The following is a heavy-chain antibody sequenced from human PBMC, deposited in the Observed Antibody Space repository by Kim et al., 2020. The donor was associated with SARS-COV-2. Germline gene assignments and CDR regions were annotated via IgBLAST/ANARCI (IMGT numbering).Heavy chain of an antibody. CDR3: ARDSFTYYYGSGSYYCDY. V-gene: IGHV3-48*02. Sequence: GGSLRLSCAASGFTFSSYSMNWVRQAPGKGLEWVSYISSSSSTIYYADSVKGRFTISRDNAKNSLYLQMNSLRDEDTAVYYCARDSFTYYYGSGSYYCDYWGQGTLVTVSS. CDR2: ISSSSSTI. J-gene: IGHJ4*02. CDR1: GFTFSSYS. D-gene: IGHD3-10*01.